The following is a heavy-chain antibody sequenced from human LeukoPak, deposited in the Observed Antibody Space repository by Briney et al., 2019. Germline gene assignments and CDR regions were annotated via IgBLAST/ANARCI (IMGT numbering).Heavy chain of an antibody. V-gene: IGHV4-59*01. D-gene: IGHD3-22*01. CDR2: IYYSGST. Sequence: PSETLSLTCTVSGGSISSYYWSWIRQPPGKGLEWIGYIYYSGSTNYNPSLKSRVTISVDTSKNQFSLKLSSVTAADTAVYYCARGGYYYDSSGYYSSGNWFDPWGQGTLVTVSS. CDR3: ARGGYYYDSSGYYSSGNWFDP. CDR1: GGSISSYY. J-gene: IGHJ5*02.